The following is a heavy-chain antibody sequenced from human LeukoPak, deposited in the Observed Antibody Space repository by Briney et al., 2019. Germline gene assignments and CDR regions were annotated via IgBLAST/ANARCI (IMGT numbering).Heavy chain of an antibody. Sequence: ASVKVSCKASGGTFSSYAISWVRQAPGQGLEWMGGIIPILGTANYAQKFQGRVTITADESTSTDYMELSSLRSEDKAVYYCAGVGDFWSGPSGYFDYWGQGTLVTVSS. CDR1: GGTFSSYA. CDR2: IIPILGTA. J-gene: IGHJ4*02. D-gene: IGHD3-3*01. V-gene: IGHV1-69*13. CDR3: AGVGDFWSGPSGYFDY.